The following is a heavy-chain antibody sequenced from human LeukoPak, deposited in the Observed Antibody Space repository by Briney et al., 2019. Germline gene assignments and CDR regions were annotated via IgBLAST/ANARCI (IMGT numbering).Heavy chain of an antibody. CDR1: GGSISSYY. D-gene: IGHD3-3*01. CDR3: ARSGITIFGVVTMNWFDP. J-gene: IGHJ5*02. Sequence: SETLSLTCTVSGGSISSYYWSWIRQPPGKGLEWIGYIYYSGSTNYNPSLKSRVTISVDTSKNQFSLKLSSVTAADTAVYYRARSGITIFGVVTMNWFDPWGQGTLVTVSS. CDR2: IYYSGST. V-gene: IGHV4-59*01.